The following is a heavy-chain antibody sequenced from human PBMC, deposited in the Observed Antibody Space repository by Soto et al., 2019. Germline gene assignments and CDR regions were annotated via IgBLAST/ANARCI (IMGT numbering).Heavy chain of an antibody. CDR1: GFKFNNYG. V-gene: IGHV3-33*01. CDR3: ARRQISPPTRGAASARGGMDV. D-gene: IGHD6-13*01. J-gene: IGHJ6*02. CDR2: IWNDGNGY. Sequence: QVQLVESGGGVVQPGRSLRLSCAASGFKFNNYGMHWVSQAPGKGLEWVAVIWNDGNGYYYANSVKGRFTISRDNSKNTLYLQMSSLRAEDTAVYYCARRQISPPTRGAASARGGMDVWGQGTTVTVSS.